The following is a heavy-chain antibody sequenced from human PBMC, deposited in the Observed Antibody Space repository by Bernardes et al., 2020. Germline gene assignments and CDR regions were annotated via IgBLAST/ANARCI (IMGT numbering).Heavy chain of an antibody. V-gene: IGHV3-21*01. CDR2: ICSSSSYI. CDR3: ARDSSSLFDY. Sequence: GGSLRLSCATSGFTFSSYSMNWVRQAPGKGLEWVSSICSSSSYIYYADSVKGRFTISRDNAKNSLYLQMNSLRAEDTAVYYCARDSSSLFDYWGQGTLVTVSS. CDR1: GFTFSSYS. J-gene: IGHJ4*02. D-gene: IGHD6-6*01.